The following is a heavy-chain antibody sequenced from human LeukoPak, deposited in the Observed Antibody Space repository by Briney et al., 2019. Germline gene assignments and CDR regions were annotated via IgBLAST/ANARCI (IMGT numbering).Heavy chain of an antibody. Sequence: SETLSLTCTVSGGSISSSSYYWGWIRQPPGKGLEWIGSIYYSGSTYYNPSLKSRVTISVDTSKNQFSLKLSSVTAADTAVYYCAGTEPPTGNYNWFDPWGQGTLVTVSS. D-gene: IGHD1-14*01. CDR1: GGSISSSSYY. CDR2: IYYSGST. V-gene: IGHV4-39*07. CDR3: AGTEPPTGNYNWFDP. J-gene: IGHJ5*02.